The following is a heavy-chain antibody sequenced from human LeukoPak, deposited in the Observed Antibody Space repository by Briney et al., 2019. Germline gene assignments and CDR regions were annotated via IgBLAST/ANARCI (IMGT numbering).Heavy chain of an antibody. D-gene: IGHD2-2*02. V-gene: IGHV3-48*01. CDR3: ARGIVVVPAAIYPWFDP. CDR2: ISSSSSTI. Sequence: GGSLRLSCAASGFTFSSYSMNWVRQAPGKGLEWVSYISSSSSTIYYADSVKGRFTISRDNAKNSLHLQMNSLRAEDTAVYYCARGIVVVPAAIYPWFDPWGQGTLVTVSS. CDR1: GFTFSSYS. J-gene: IGHJ5*02.